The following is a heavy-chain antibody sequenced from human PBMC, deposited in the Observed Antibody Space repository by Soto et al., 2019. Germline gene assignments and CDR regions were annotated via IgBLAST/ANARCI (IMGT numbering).Heavy chain of an antibody. J-gene: IGHJ4*02. CDR1: AFTFSTYW. CDR3: ARCFTYYYDSSGYYIYYFDY. Sequence: GGSLRLSCAASAFTFSTYWMSWVRQAPGKGLEWVANIKQDGSEKYYVDSVKGRFTIPRDNAKNSLYLQMNSLRAEVTAVYYCARCFTYYYDSSGYYIYYFDYWGQGTLVTVS. D-gene: IGHD3-22*01. CDR2: IKQDGSEK. V-gene: IGHV3-7*03.